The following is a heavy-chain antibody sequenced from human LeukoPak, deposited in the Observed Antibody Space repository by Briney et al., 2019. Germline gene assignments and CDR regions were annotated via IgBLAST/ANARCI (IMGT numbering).Heavy chain of an antibody. D-gene: IGHD2-2*01. CDR2: ISSSSSTI. CDR3: AKLPYQGPDDAFDI. J-gene: IGHJ3*02. CDR1: GFTFSSYS. Sequence: GGSLRLSCAASGFTFSSYSMNWVRQAPGKGLEWVSYISSSSSTIYYADSVKSRFTISRDNAKNSLYLQMNSLRAEDTAVYYCAKLPYQGPDDAFDIWGQGTMVTVSS. V-gene: IGHV3-48*01.